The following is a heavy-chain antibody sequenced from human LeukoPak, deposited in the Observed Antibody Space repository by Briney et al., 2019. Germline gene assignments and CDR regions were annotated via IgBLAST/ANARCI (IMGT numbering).Heavy chain of an antibody. Sequence: GGSLRLSCVVSGFTFSTHGFHWVRQAPGKGLEWVSVIWHDGGRKEYADSVRGRFTISRDNSNLYLQMNSLRAEDTAIYYRARDIGNSGFNLDYWGQGTLVTVSS. CDR3: ARDIGNSGFNLDY. V-gene: IGHV3-33*01. CDR1: GFTFSTHG. D-gene: IGHD5-12*01. J-gene: IGHJ4*02. CDR2: IWHDGGRK.